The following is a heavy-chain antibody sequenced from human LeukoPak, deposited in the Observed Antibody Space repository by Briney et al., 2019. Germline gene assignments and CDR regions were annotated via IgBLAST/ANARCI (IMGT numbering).Heavy chain of an antibody. D-gene: IGHD6-19*01. V-gene: IGHV3-21*04. Sequence: GGSLRLSCAASGFTFSSYSMNWVRQAPGKGLEWVSSISGSNSYIYYADSMKGRFTISRDNAKNSLYLQMNSLRAEDTALYYCAKANRPLAGLFDYWGQGTLVTVSS. CDR3: AKANRPLAGLFDY. CDR1: GFTFSSYS. CDR2: ISGSNSYI. J-gene: IGHJ4*02.